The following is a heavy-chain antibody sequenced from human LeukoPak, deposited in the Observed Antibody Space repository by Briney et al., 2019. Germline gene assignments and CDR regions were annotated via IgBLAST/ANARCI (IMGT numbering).Heavy chain of an antibody. J-gene: IGHJ3*02. CDR2: TYYRSKLYN. V-gene: IGHV6-1*01. CDR1: GDIVSSNSAA. D-gene: IGHD3-9*01. Sequence: SQTLSLTCAISGDIVSSNSAAWNWIRQSPSRGLEWLGRTYYRSKLYNDYAVSVKSRITINPDTSKNQFSLQLNSVTPEDTAVYYCAREAYYDILTGYQGDAFDIWAKGQWSPSLQ. CDR3: AREAYYDILTGYQGDAFDI.